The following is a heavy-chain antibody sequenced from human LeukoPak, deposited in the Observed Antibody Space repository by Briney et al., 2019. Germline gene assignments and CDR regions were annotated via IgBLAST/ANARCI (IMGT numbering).Heavy chain of an antibody. J-gene: IGHJ4*02. V-gene: IGHV3-48*01. Sequence: PGGSLRLSCVASGFTFSDYGMNWVRQAPGKGLEWVSHISSISSTIKYGDSVKGRFTISRDNVKNSLYLQMNSLRAEDTAVYYCAREWDSWGQGTLVTVSS. CDR1: GFTFSDYG. CDR2: ISSISSTI. CDR3: AREWDS.